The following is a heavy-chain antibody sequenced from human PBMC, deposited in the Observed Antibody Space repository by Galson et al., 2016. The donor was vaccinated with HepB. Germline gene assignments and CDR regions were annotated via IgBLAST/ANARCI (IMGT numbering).Heavy chain of an antibody. CDR1: GDIFSTYA. CDR2: IIPIPGTT. D-gene: IGHD6-6*01. J-gene: IGHJ6*02. V-gene: IGHV1-69*13. CDR3: ATKGRPYGMDV. Sequence: SVKVSCKASGDIFSTYAVSWVRQAPGQGLEWVGGIIPIPGTTNYAPSLRGRVTITADESTSTAFMEVSSLRSEDTATYYCATKGRPYGMDVWGQGTTVTVSS.